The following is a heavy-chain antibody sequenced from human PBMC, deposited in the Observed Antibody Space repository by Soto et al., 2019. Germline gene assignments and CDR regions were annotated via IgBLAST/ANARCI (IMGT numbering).Heavy chain of an antibody. J-gene: IGHJ4*02. V-gene: IGHV5-51*01. Sequence: GESLKISCKGSGYSFTSYWIGWVLQMLGKGLEWMGIIYPDDSDTRDSPSLQGQLTIPADKSISTAYLQWSSLKASDTAMYYCARRVSLLSGEDYWGQGTLVTVSS. CDR1: GYSFTSYW. CDR3: ARRVSLLSGEDY. CDR2: IYPDDSDT. D-gene: IGHD2-21*01.